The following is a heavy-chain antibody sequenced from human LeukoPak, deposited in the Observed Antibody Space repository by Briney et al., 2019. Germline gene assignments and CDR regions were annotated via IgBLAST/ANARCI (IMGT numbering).Heavy chain of an antibody. D-gene: IGHD6-13*01. CDR2: IYHSGST. CDR3: ARAHSRSYYFDY. CDR1: GGSISSGGYS. Sequence: SQTLSLTCAVSGGSISSGGYSWSWIRQPPGKGLEWIGYIYHSGSTYYNPSLKSRVTISVDRSKNQFSLKLSSVTAADTAVYYCARAHSRSYYFDYWGQGTLVTVSS. V-gene: IGHV4-30-2*01. J-gene: IGHJ4*02.